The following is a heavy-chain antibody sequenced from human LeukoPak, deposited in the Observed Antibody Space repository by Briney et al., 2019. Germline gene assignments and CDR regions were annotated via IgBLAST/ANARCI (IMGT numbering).Heavy chain of an antibody. CDR3: ARRDVFDI. J-gene: IGHJ3*02. CDR1: GFTFSNYW. Sequence: GGSLRLSCAASGFTFSNYWMHWVRQAPGKGLVWVSRINYDGTTTGHADSVKGRFTISRDNAKNTLYLQMNSLRAEDTAVYYCARRDVFDIWGQGTMVTVSS. CDR2: INYDGTTT. V-gene: IGHV3-74*01.